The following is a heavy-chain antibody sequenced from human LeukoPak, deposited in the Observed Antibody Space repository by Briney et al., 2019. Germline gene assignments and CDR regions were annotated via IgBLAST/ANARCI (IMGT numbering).Heavy chain of an antibody. V-gene: IGHV4-30-4*01. CDR2: MYYSGST. CDR1: GGSISSGDYY. Sequence: SQTLSLTCTVSGGSISSGDYYSSWIRQPPGKGLEWIAYMYYSGSTYYNPSLKSRVTMSADTSKNQLSLKLSPVTAADTAVYYCARPYYYDSRIDPWGQGILVTVSS. D-gene: IGHD3-22*01. CDR3: ARPYYYDSRIDP. J-gene: IGHJ5*02.